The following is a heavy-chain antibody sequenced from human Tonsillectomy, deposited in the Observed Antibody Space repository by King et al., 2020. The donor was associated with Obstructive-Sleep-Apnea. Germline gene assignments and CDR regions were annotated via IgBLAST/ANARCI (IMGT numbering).Heavy chain of an antibody. V-gene: IGHV3-21*01. D-gene: IGHD6-6*01. CDR3: ARAHSSSSLYLCY. J-gene: IGHJ4*02. Sequence: QLVQSGGGLVKPGGSLRLSCAASGFTFSSYRMNWVRQAPGKGLEWVSSISSSSSYIYYADSVKGRFTISRDNAKNSLYLQMNSLRAEDTAVYYCARAHSSSSLYLCYCGQGTLVTVSS. CDR2: ISSSSSYI. CDR1: GFTFSSYR.